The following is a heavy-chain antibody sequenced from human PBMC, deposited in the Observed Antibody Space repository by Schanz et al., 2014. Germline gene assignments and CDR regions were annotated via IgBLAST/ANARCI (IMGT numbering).Heavy chain of an antibody. V-gene: IGHV3-74*01. CDR1: GFTFSSYW. Sequence: EVQLVESGGGLVQPGGSLRLSCAASGFTFSSYWMHWVRQAPGKGLVWVSRINSDGSTTIYADSVKGRFTISRDNAKNTLYLQMISLRAEDTAVYYCARPLGPNYYYYGLDVWGQGTTVTVSS. CDR3: ARPLGPNYYYYGLDV. J-gene: IGHJ6*02. CDR2: INSDGSTT.